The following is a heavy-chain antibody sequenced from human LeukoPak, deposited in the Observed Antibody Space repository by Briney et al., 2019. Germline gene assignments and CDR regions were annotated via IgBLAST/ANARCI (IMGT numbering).Heavy chain of an antibody. V-gene: IGHV3-30*03. CDR3: ASAAVGAMDY. CDR1: GFTFTRYG. Sequence: PGGSLRLSCAASGFTFTRYGMHWVRQAPGKGLECVALISDDGSKKYYADSVKGQFTISRDNAKNTLYLQMNSLRAEDTAVYYCASAAVGAMDYWGQGTLVTVSS. CDR2: ISDDGSKK. D-gene: IGHD1-26*01. J-gene: IGHJ4*02.